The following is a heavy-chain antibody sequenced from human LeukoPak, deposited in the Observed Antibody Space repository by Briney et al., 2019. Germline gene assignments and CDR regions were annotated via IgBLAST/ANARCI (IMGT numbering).Heavy chain of an antibody. D-gene: IGHD3-9*01. J-gene: IGHJ3*02. V-gene: IGHV4-59*01. CDR1: GGSISSYY. CDR3: ARGEAYYDILTGPRNAFDI. CDR2: IYYSGST. Sequence: SETLSLTCTVSGGSISSYYWSWIRQPPGKGLEWIGYIYYSGSTNYNPPLKSRVTISVDTSKNQFSLKLSSVTAADTAVYYCARGEAYYDILTGPRNAFDIWGQGTMVTVSS.